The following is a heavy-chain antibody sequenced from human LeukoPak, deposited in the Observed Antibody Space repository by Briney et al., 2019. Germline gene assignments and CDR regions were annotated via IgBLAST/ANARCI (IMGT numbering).Heavy chain of an antibody. D-gene: IGHD3-16*01. CDR2: ISSSSTYI. V-gene: IGHV3-21*01. Sequence: GGSLRLSCAASGFTFSNYNMNWVRQAPGKGLEWVSSISSSSTYISYADSVKGRLTISRDNAKNSPLLQMNSLRAEDPAVYYCARADVMGGQGTLVTVSS. CDR3: ARADVM. CDR1: GFTFSNYN. J-gene: IGHJ4*02.